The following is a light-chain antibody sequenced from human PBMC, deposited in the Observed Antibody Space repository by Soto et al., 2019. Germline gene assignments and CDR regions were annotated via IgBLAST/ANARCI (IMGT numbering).Light chain of an antibody. J-gene: IGLJ2*01. CDR1: NIGSKS. V-gene: IGLV3-21*04. CDR3: QVWDSSSDVV. CDR2: YDS. Sequence: SYELTQPPSVSVAPGKTARITCGGNNIGSKSVHWYQQKPGQAPVLVIYYDSDRPSGIPERFSGSNSGNTATLTISRVEAGDEAVYYCQVWDSSSDVVFGGGTKVTVL.